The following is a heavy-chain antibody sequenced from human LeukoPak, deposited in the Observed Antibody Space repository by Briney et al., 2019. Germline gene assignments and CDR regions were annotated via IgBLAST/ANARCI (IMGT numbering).Heavy chain of an antibody. V-gene: IGHV1-46*01. CDR3: ARASGSNNFYFDY. J-gene: IGHJ4*02. D-gene: IGHD3-10*01. CDR1: GYTFTTYY. CDR2: INPSGGGT. Sequence: ASVNVSCKASGYTFTTYYMHWVRQAPGQGLVWMGLINPSGGGTRYAQKFQGRVTMTRDTSTSTVYMELSSLRSEDTAVYYCARASGSNNFYFDYWGQGTLVTVFS.